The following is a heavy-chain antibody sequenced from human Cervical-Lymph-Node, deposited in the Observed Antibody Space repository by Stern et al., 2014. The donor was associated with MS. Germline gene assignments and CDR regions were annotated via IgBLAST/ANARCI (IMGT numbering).Heavy chain of an antibody. CDR2: ISDDGSMK. V-gene: IGHV3-30*18. CDR1: GFTFSSYG. D-gene: IGHD2-21*02. CDR3: AKGAMLTAVSYVSHY. J-gene: IGHJ4*02. Sequence: VQLVESGGGVVQPGRSLRLSCAASGFTFSSYGMHWFRQAPGKGLEWGAVISDDGSMKDYGDRVKGRFTISRDNSNNTLYLQMTELRAEDTAVYYCAKGAMLTAVSYVSHYWGQGNVVTVSS.